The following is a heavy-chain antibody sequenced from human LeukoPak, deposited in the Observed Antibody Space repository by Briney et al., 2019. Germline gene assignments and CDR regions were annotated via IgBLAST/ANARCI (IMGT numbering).Heavy chain of an antibody. CDR2: IYYSGST. Sequence: SETLSLTCTVSGGSMSSYYWSWIRQPPGKGLEWIGYIYYSGSTYYNPSLKSRVTISVDTSKNQFSLKLSSVTAADTAVYYCARERSAQWLSYERDAFDIWGQGTMVTVSS. J-gene: IGHJ3*02. CDR3: ARERSAQWLSYERDAFDI. D-gene: IGHD6-19*01. CDR1: GGSMSSYY. V-gene: IGHV4-59*12.